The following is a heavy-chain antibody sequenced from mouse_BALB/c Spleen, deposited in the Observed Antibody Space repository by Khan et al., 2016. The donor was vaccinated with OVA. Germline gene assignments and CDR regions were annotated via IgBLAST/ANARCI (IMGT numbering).Heavy chain of an antibody. D-gene: IGHD1-1*01. V-gene: IGHV3-8*02. CDR1: GDSITSGF. CDR2: VIYSGNT. CDR3: ARSYGSWAMDF. Sequence: EVQLQESGPSLVKPSQTLSLTCSVTGDSITSGFWNWIRKFPGNKFEYMGYVIYSGNTYYNPSLKSRISITRVTSKSQYYLQLNSVTTEETAPYFCARSYGSWAMDFWGQGTSVTVS. J-gene: IGHJ4*01.